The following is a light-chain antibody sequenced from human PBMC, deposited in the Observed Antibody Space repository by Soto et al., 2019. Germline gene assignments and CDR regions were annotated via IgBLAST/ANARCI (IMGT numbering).Light chain of an antibody. CDR2: GAS. CDR1: QSVSNNY. J-gene: IGKJ5*01. CDR3: QQYGSSPPIT. V-gene: IGKV3-20*01. Sequence: EIVLTQSPGTLSLSPGARATLSCRASQSVSNNYLAWYQQKPGQAPRLLIYGASNRATGIPDRFSGSGSGTDFTLTINRLEPEDFAVYYCQQYGSSPPITFGQGTRLEIK.